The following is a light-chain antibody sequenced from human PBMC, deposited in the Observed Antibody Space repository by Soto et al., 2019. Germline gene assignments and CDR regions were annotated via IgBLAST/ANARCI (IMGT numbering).Light chain of an antibody. CDR1: SSDVGGYNY. Sequence: QSALTQPASVSGSPGQSITISCTGTSSDVGGYNYVSWYQHHPGKAPKLMIYDVSNRPSGVSNRFSASKSGNTASLTISGLQAEDEADYYCTSYTSSSTYVFGTGTKLTV. J-gene: IGLJ1*01. V-gene: IGLV2-14*03. CDR2: DVS. CDR3: TSYTSSSTYV.